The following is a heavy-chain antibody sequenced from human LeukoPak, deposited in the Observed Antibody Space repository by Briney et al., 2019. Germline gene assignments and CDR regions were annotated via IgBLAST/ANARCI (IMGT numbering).Heavy chain of an antibody. CDR3: ARREDSNSWYYDY. Sequence: GESLKISCKGSGYSFTNYWIGWVRQMPGKGLEWMGIIYPSDSDTRYSPSFQGQVTISADKSINTAYLQWSSLKASDTAMYYCARREDSNSWYYDYWGQGTLVTVSS. D-gene: IGHD6-13*01. CDR2: IYPSDSDT. V-gene: IGHV5-51*01. J-gene: IGHJ4*02. CDR1: GYSFTNYW.